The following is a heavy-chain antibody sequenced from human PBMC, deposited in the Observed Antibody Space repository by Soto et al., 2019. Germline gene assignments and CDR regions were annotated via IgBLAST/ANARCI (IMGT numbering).Heavy chain of an antibody. CDR2: ISGSGGST. CDR3: AKDHSSLITMIVVVALFDY. Sequence: HPGGSLRLSCAASGFTFSSYAMSWVRQAPGKGLEWVSAISGSGGSTYYADSVKGRFTISRDNSKNTLYLQMNSLRAEDTAVYYCAKDHSSLITMIVVVALFDYWGQGTLVTAPQ. J-gene: IGHJ4*02. V-gene: IGHV3-23*01. D-gene: IGHD3-22*01. CDR1: GFTFSSYA.